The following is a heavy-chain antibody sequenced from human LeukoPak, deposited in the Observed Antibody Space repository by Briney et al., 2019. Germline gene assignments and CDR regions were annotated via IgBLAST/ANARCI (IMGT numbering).Heavy chain of an antibody. D-gene: IGHD6-13*01. Sequence: GGSLRLSCAASGFTVSSNYMSWVRQAPGKGLEWVSVIYSGGSTYYADSVKGRVTISRDNSKNTLYLQMNSLRAEDTAVYYCARDIRAAAASRGGGDYWGQGTLVTVSS. CDR3: ARDIRAAAASRGGGDY. V-gene: IGHV3-53*01. CDR1: GFTVSSNY. J-gene: IGHJ4*02. CDR2: IYSGGST.